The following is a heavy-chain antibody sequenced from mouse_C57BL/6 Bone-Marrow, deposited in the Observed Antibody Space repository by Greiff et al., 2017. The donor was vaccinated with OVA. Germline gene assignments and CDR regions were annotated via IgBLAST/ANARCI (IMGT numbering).Heavy chain of an antibody. Sequence: VQLQQSGAELVRPGTSVKMSCKASGYTFTNYWIGWAKQRPGHGLEWIGDIYPGGGYTNYNEKFKGKATLTADKSSSKAYMQFSSLTSEDSAIYYCARSNITTSVGYAMDYWGQGTSVTVSS. J-gene: IGHJ4*01. D-gene: IGHD1-1*01. CDR1: GYTFTNYW. V-gene: IGHV1-63*01. CDR2: IYPGGGYT. CDR3: ARSNITTSVGYAMDY.